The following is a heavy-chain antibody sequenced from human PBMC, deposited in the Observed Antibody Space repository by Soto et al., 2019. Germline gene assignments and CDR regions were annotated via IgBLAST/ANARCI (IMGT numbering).Heavy chain of an antibody. Sequence: QVQLVESGGGVVQPGRSLRLSCAASGFTFSSYAMHWVRQAPGKGLEWVAVISYDGSNKYYADSVKGRFTISRDNSKNAPYLQMNSLRAEDTAVYYCARDETYASDSSGWYFRCFDLWGRGTLVTVSS. J-gene: IGHJ2*01. D-gene: IGHD6-19*01. CDR3: ARDETYASDSSGWYFRCFDL. V-gene: IGHV3-30-3*01. CDR1: GFTFSSYA. CDR2: ISYDGSNK.